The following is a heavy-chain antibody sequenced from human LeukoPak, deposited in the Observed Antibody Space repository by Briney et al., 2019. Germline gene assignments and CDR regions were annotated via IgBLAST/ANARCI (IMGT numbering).Heavy chain of an antibody. V-gene: IGHV3-20*04. CDR3: ASSSWYGDAFDI. CDR1: GFTFDDYG. J-gene: IGHJ3*02. D-gene: IGHD6-13*01. CDR2: INWNGGST. Sequence: GGSLRLSCAASGFTFDDYGMRWVRQAPGKGLEWVSGINWNGGSTGYADSVKGRFTISRDNAKNSLYLQMNSLRAEDTALYYCASSSWYGDAFDIWGQGTMVTVSS.